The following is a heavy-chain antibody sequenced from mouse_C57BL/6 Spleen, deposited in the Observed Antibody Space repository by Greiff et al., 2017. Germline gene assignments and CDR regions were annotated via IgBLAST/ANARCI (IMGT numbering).Heavy chain of an antibody. Sequence: QVQLQQSGAELVRPGASVTLSCKASGYTFTDYEMHWVKQTPVHGLEWIGAIDPETGGTAYNQKFKGKAILPADKSSRTAYMELRSLTSEDSSVYYCTRRTTVVATDYFDYWGQGTTLAVSS. D-gene: IGHD1-1*01. J-gene: IGHJ2*01. CDR1: GYTFTDYE. CDR3: TRRTTVVATDYFDY. CDR2: IDPETGGT. V-gene: IGHV1-15*01.